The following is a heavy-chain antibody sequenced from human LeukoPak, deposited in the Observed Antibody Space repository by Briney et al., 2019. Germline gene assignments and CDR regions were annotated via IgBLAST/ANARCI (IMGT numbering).Heavy chain of an antibody. J-gene: IGHJ4*02. V-gene: IGHV3-7*03. CDR3: ASHGGKGFDY. CDR1: GLTFSSYW. Sequence: GGSLRLSCAASGLTFSSYWMSWVRQAPGKGLEWVANIKQDGSEKYYVDSVKGRFTISRDNAKNSLYLQMNSLRAEDTAVYYCASHGGKGFDYWGQGTLVTVSS. CDR2: IKQDGSEK. D-gene: IGHD4-23*01.